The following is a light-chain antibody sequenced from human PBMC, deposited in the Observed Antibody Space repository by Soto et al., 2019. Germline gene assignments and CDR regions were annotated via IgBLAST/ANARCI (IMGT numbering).Light chain of an antibody. J-gene: IGLJ2*01. CDR1: SSDVGTSKY. V-gene: IGLV2-8*01. CDR2: EVN. CDR3: SSSAGTKNMV. Sequence: QSALTQPPSASGSPGQSVTISCTGNSSDVGTSKYVSWYRQHPGKAPKLLIYEVNKRPSGVPDRFSGSKSGSTASLTVSGLQAEDEADYYCSSSAGTKNMVFGGGTKLTVL.